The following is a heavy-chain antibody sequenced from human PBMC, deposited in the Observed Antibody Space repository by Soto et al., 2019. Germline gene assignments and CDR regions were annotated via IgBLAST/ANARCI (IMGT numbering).Heavy chain of an antibody. J-gene: IGHJ5*02. D-gene: IGHD6-19*01. CDR3: ATGSGWYGKAPNWFDP. Sequence: QVQLVQSGAEVKKPGSSVKVSCKASGGTFSSYAISWVRQAPGQGLEWMGGIIPIFGTANYAQKFQGRVTITADESTSTDDMELSSLKSEDKAVYYCATGSGWYGKAPNWFDPWGQGTLVTVSS. V-gene: IGHV1-69*12. CDR1: GGTFSSYA. CDR2: IIPIFGTA.